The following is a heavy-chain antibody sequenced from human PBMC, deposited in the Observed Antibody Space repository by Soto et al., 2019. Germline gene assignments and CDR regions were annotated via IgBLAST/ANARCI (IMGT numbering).Heavy chain of an antibody. D-gene: IGHD3-22*01. Sequence: GGSLRLSCTTSGFTFGDFAMSWFRQAPGKGLEWVSFIRSKVSGGKTEYAASVEGRFTISRDDSNSIAYLEMNSLNPEDAAVYYCARAPKYYYESSGYYYYFDYWGQGTLVTVPQ. J-gene: IGHJ4*02. CDR2: IRSKVSGGKT. V-gene: IGHV3-49*03. CDR3: ARAPKYYYESSGYYYYFDY. CDR1: GFTFGDFA.